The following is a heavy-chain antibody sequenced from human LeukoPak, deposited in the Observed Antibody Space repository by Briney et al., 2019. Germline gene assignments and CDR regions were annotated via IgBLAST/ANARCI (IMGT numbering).Heavy chain of an antibody. V-gene: IGHV4-59*01. CDR3: ASTAGYSGYDY. J-gene: IGHJ4*02. D-gene: IGHD5-12*01. Sequence: PSEALSLTCTVSGGSISSYYWSWIRQPPAKGLEWIGYIYYSGSTNYNPSLKSRVTISVDTSKNQFSLKLSSVTAADTAVYYCASTAGYSGYDYWGQGTLVTVSS. CDR2: IYYSGST. CDR1: GGSISSYY.